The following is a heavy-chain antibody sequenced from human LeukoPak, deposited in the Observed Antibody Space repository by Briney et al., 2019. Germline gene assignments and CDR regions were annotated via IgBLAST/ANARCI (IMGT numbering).Heavy chain of an antibody. D-gene: IGHD5-18*01. CDR3: ARYTRRGYSYGYTYYFDY. V-gene: IGHV3-48*03. Sequence: GGSLRLSCAASGFTFSNYEMNWARQTPGKGLEWVSYISSSGSTIYYADSVKGRFTISRDNAKNSLYLQMNSLRAEDTAVYYCARYTRRGYSYGYTYYFDYWGQGTLVTVSS. CDR1: GFTFSNYE. J-gene: IGHJ4*02. CDR2: ISSSGSTI.